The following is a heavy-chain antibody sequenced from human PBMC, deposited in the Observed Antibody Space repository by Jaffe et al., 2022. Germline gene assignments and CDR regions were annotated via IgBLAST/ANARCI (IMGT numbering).Heavy chain of an antibody. V-gene: IGHV3-49*03. CDR1: GFTFGDYA. CDR3: TRAVYYDYIWGSYTPEPYFDY. Sequence: EVQLVESGGGLVQPGRSLRLSCTASGFTFGDYAMSWFRQAPGKGLEWVGFIRSKAYGGTTEYAASVKGRFTISRDDSKSIAYLQMNSLKTEDTAVYYCTRAVYYDYIWGSYTPEPYFDYWGQGTLVTVSS. D-gene: IGHD3-16*01. J-gene: IGHJ4*02. CDR2: IRSKAYGGTT.